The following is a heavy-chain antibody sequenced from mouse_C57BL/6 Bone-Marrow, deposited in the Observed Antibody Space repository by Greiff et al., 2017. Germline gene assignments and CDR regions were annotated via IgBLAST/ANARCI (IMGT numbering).Heavy chain of an antibody. J-gene: IGHJ4*01. D-gene: IGHD2-4*01. CDR3: ASLYYDYLVYAMDY. CDR1: GFSLTSYG. V-gene: IGHV2-2*01. Sequence: QVQLQQSGPGLVQPSQSLSITCTVSGFSLTSYGVHWVRQSPGKGLEWLGVIWSGGSTDYNAAFISRLSISKDNSKSQVFFKMNSLQADDTAIYYCASLYYDYLVYAMDYWGQGTSVTVSS. CDR2: IWSGGST.